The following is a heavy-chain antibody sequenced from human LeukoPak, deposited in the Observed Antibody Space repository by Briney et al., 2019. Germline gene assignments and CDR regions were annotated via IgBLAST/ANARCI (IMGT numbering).Heavy chain of an antibody. V-gene: IGHV3-7*01. CDR1: GFTFSRNW. J-gene: IGHJ4*02. CDR2: IKEDGSEK. Sequence: GGSLRLSCAASGFTFSRNWMSWVRQAPGKGLEWVANIKEDGSEKYYVDSVKGRFSISRDNAKNSLYLQMNSLRAEDTAVYYCARDPYDSSGYYPVGFDYWGQGTLVTVSS. CDR3: ARDPYDSSGYYPVGFDY. D-gene: IGHD3-22*01.